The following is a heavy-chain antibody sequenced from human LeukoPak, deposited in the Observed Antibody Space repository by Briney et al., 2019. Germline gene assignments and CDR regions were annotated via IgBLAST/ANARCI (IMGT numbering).Heavy chain of an antibody. J-gene: IGHJ6*02. Sequence: EASVKVSCKASGYTFTGYYMHWVRQAPGRGLEWMGWINPNSGGTNYAQKFQGRVTMTRDTSISTAYMELSRLRSDDTAVYYCARDCSSTNYYYYYGMDVWGQGTTVTVSS. CDR2: INPNSGGT. CDR3: ARDCSSTNYYYYYGMDV. V-gene: IGHV1-2*02. D-gene: IGHD2-2*01. CDR1: GYTFTGYY.